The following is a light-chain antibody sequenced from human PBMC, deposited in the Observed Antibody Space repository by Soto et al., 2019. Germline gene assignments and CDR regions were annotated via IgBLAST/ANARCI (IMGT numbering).Light chain of an antibody. V-gene: IGLV2-14*03. CDR2: DVN. Sequence: QSALTQPASVSGSPGQSITISCTGTRSDIGAYNFVSWYQQHPGEVPQLILYDVNVRPSGVSNRFSGSKSGNTASLTISGLQAEDEADYYCTSWTTSTTMIFVGGTKLTVL. CDR3: TSWTTSTTMI. J-gene: IGLJ2*01. CDR1: RSDIGAYNF.